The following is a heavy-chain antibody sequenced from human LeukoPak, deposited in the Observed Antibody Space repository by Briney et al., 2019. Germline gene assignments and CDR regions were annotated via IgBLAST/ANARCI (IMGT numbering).Heavy chain of an antibody. CDR2: IKEDGSEK. D-gene: IGHD6-19*01. Sequence: AGGSLRLSCAASGFTFSRSWMSWVRQAPGKGLEWVANIKEDGSEKYYVDSVKGRFTVSRDNAKNSLYLQMNSLRAEDTAVYYCAKDSSGYHWGQGTLVTVSS. V-gene: IGHV3-7*01. CDR3: AKDSSGYH. CDR1: GFTFSRSW. J-gene: IGHJ5*02.